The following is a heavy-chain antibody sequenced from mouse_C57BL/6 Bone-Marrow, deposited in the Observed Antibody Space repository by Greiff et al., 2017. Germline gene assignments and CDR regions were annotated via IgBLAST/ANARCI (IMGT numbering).Heavy chain of an antibody. Sequence: VQLQESGAELVRPGTSVKMSCKASGYTFTNYWIGWAKQRPGHGLEWIGDIYPGGGYTNYNEKVKGKATLTADKSSSTAYMQFSSLTSEDSAIYYCARVGSYYYGSSPGYWYFDVWGTGTTVTVSS. CDR3: ARVGSYYYGSSPGYWYFDV. D-gene: IGHD1-1*01. J-gene: IGHJ1*03. CDR1: GYTFTNYW. V-gene: IGHV1-63*01. CDR2: IYPGGGYT.